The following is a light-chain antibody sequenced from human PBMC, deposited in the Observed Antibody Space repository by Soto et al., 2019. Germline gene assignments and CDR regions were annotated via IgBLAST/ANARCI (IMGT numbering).Light chain of an antibody. Sequence: DIVMTESPDSLAVSLDERATTYCKSSRTGVSSSNSKNYLVWYQQKPGQPPKLLIHSASTRDSGVPDRFSGSGSGTDFTLTISSLQAEDVAVYYCQQYYSSPRTFGQGTKVDIK. CDR1: RTGVSSSNSKNY. J-gene: IGKJ1*01. V-gene: IGKV4-1*01. CDR2: SAS. CDR3: QQYYSSPRT.